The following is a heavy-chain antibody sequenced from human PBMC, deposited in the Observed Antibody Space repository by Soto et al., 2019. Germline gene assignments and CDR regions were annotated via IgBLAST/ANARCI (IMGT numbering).Heavy chain of an antibody. J-gene: IGHJ5*02. Sequence: GGSLRLSCAASRFTVGSSYVSWVRQSPGKGLEWVSVIYTGDTPYYADSVKGRFTISRDNSKNTLYLQMNSLRVEDTAVYYCTRDLMDVVPPADDLFDPWGQGILVTVSS. D-gene: IGHD2-2*01. CDR1: RFTVGSSY. V-gene: IGHV3-53*01. CDR3: TRDLMDVVPPADDLFDP. CDR2: IYTGDTP.